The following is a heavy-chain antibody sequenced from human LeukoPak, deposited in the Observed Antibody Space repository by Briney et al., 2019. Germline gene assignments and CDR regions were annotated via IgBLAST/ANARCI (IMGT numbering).Heavy chain of an antibody. CDR3: TRGSYDVLTGRSTLGEY. V-gene: IGHV4-39*02. CDR2: IYYSGST. CDR1: GGSISSSSYY. Sequence: SETLSLTCTVSGGSISSSSYYWGWIRQSPGKGLEWIGNIYYSGSTYYNSSLKSRVTISIDTSKNHFSLRLTSATASDTAVYFCTRGSYDVLTGRSTLGEYWGQGTLVAVSS. D-gene: IGHD3-9*01. J-gene: IGHJ4*02.